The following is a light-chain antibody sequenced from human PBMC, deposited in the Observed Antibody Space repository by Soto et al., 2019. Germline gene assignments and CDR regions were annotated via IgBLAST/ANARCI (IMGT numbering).Light chain of an antibody. CDR1: QTISSW. Sequence: DIQMTQPPSTLSGSVGDRVTITCRASQTISSWLAWYQQKPGKAPKLLIYKASSLESGVPSRFSGSGSGTKFTLTISSLQPDDFATYYCQQYSSYSRTFGQGTKVDIK. CDR3: QQYSSYSRT. V-gene: IGKV1-5*03. J-gene: IGKJ1*01. CDR2: KAS.